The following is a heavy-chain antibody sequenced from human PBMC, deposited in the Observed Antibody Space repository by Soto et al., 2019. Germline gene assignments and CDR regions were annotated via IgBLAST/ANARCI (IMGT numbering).Heavy chain of an antibody. V-gene: IGHV3-48*02. D-gene: IGHD3-22*01. J-gene: IGHJ4*02. CDR1: GFTFSTYK. CDR3: ARDAYDYDDTSGYYRH. Sequence: EVQLVESGGGLVQPGGSLRLSCAASGFTFSTYKMNWVRQAPGKGLEWVSYISSSSSTIYYADSVKGRFTISRDNAKNSLYLQMNSVRDEDTAVYYCARDAYDYDDTSGYYRHWGQGTLVTVSS. CDR2: ISSSSSTI.